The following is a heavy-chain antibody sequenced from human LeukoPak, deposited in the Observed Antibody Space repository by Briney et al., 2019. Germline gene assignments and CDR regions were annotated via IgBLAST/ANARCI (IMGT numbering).Heavy chain of an antibody. CDR1: GFTFSSYW. Sequence: GGSLRLSCAASGFTFSSYWMSWVRQAPGKGLEWVANIKQDGSEKYYVDSVKGRFTISRDNAKNSLYLQMNSLRAEDTAVYYCARGDNDILTGLFDYWGQGTLVTVSS. D-gene: IGHD3-9*01. J-gene: IGHJ4*02. V-gene: IGHV3-7*01. CDR3: ARGDNDILTGLFDY. CDR2: IKQDGSEK.